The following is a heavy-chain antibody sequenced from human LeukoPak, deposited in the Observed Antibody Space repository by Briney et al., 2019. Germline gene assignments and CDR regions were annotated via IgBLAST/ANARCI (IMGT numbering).Heavy chain of an antibody. D-gene: IGHD3-22*01. CDR3: ARDPPSSSLYDSSGYPEA. CDR2: IWYDGSNK. CDR1: GFTFSSYG. Sequence: GGSLRLSCAASGFTFSSYGMHWVRQAPGKGLEWVAVIWYDGSNKYYADSVKGRFTISRDNSENTLYLQMNSLRAEDTAVYYCARDPPSSSLYDSSGYPEAWGQGTLVTVSS. V-gene: IGHV3-33*01. J-gene: IGHJ5*02.